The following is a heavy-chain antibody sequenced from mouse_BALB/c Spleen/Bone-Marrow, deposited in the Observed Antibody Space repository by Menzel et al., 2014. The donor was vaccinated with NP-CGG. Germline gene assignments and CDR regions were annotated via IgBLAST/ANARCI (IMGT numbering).Heavy chain of an antibody. J-gene: IGHJ3*01. Sequence: QVQLQQSGAELVKPGVSVKLSCKASGYTFTNYYMYWVKQRPGQDLEWIGEINPSNGDTNFNEKFKSKATLTVDKSSSTTFMKLSSLTSEDSAVYYWTTLGRFAYWGQGTLVTVSA. CDR2: INPSNGDT. CDR1: GYTFTNYY. CDR3: TTLGRFAY. V-gene: IGHV1S81*02. D-gene: IGHD4-1*01.